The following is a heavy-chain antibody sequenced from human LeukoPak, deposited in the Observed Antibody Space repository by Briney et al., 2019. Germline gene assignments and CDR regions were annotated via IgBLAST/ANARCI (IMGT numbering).Heavy chain of an antibody. D-gene: IGHD6-13*01. CDR1: GFSLSTSGVG. J-gene: IGHJ4*02. CDR3: AHRLGPSFSSWNGGFFDY. CDR2: IYWDDDK. Sequence: SGPTLVNPTQTLTLTCTFSGFSLSTSGVGVGWIRQPPGKALECLVLIYWDDDKRYNPSLKSRLTVTKDTSKNQVVLTMTNMDPEDTATYFCAHRLGPSFSSWNGGFFDYWGQGILVTVAS. V-gene: IGHV2-5*02.